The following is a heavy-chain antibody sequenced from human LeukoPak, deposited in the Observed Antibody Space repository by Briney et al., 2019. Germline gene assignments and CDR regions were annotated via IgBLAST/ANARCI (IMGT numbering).Heavy chain of an antibody. CDR3: ARDWGVDTAMDYYYGMDV. J-gene: IGHJ6*02. D-gene: IGHD5-18*01. Sequence: SVKVSCKASGGTFSSYAISWVRQAPGQGLERMGRIIPILGIANYAQKFQGRVTITADKSTSTAYMELSSLRSEDTAVYYCARDWGVDTAMDYYYGMDVWGQGTTVTVSS. CDR2: IIPILGIA. V-gene: IGHV1-69*04. CDR1: GGTFSSYA.